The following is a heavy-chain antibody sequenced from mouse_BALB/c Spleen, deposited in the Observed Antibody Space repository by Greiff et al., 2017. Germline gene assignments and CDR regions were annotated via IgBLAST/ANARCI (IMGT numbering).Heavy chain of an antibody. Sequence: VQLQQSGPELVKPGASVKISCKASGYTFTDYNMHWVKQSHGKSLEWIGYIYPYNGGTGYNQKFKSKATLTVDNSSSTAYMELRSLTSEDSAVYYCAELGLRAWFAYWGQGTLVTVSA. CDR2: IYPYNGGT. V-gene: IGHV1S29*02. J-gene: IGHJ3*01. CDR3: AELGLRAWFAY. CDR1: GYTFTDYN. D-gene: IGHD3-1*01.